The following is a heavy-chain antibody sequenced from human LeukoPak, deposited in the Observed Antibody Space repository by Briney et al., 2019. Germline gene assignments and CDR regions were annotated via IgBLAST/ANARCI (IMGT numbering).Heavy chain of an antibody. CDR2: IRYDGSNK. J-gene: IGHJ4*02. CDR3: AKDQGSWARTTNYFDY. CDR1: GFTFSSYG. D-gene: IGHD6-13*01. Sequence: GGSLRLSCAASGFTFSSYGMHWVRQAPGKGLEWVAFIRYDGSNKYYADSVKGRFTISRDNYKNTLYLQMNSLRAEDTAVYYCAKDQGSWARTTNYFDYWGQGTLVTVSS. V-gene: IGHV3-30*02.